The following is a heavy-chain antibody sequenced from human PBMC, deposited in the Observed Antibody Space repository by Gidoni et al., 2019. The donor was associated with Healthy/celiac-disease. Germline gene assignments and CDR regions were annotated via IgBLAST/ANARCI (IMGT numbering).Heavy chain of an antibody. Sequence: QLQLQESGPGLVKPLETLSLTCPVSGGSISRSSYYWGWVRQPPGKGLEWIGSIYFSGSTYYNPSLKSRVTISVDTSKNQFSLKLSSVTAADTAVYYCARLGDLAAVGGVHAFDIWGQGTMVTVSS. J-gene: IGHJ3*02. CDR3: ARLGDLAAVGGVHAFDI. V-gene: IGHV4-39*01. D-gene: IGHD6-13*01. CDR2: IYFSGST. CDR1: GGSISRSSYY.